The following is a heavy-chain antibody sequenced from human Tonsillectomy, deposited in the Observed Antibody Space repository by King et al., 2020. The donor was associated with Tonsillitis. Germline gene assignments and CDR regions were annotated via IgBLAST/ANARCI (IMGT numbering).Heavy chain of an antibody. Sequence: VQLVESGGGLVQPGGSLRLSCAASGLTFSSYSMNWVRQAPGKGLEWVSYISSSSSIIYYADSVKGRFTISRDNAKNSLYLQMNSLRAEDTAVYYCARDRGNSFFGAFDIWGQGTMVTVSS. CDR3: ARDRGNSFFGAFDI. D-gene: IGHD3-3*01. J-gene: IGHJ3*02. CDR2: ISSSSSII. CDR1: GLTFSSYS. V-gene: IGHV3-48*01.